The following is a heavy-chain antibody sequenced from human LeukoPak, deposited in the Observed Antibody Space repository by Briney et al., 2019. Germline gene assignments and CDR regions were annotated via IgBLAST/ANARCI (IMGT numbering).Heavy chain of an antibody. D-gene: IGHD6-19*01. CDR2: FDPEDGET. Sequence: ASGKVSCKVSGYTLTELSIHWVRQAPGKGLEWMGGFDPEDGETIYAQKFQGRVTMTEDTSTDTAYMELSSLRSEDTAVYYCATDRYHSSGWYRFGYWGQGTLVTVSS. CDR1: GYTLTELS. CDR3: ATDRYHSSGWYRFGY. J-gene: IGHJ4*02. V-gene: IGHV1-24*01.